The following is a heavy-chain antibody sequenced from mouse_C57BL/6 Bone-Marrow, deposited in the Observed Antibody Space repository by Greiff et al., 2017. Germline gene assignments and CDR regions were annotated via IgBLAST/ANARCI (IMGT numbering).Heavy chain of an antibody. CDR3: ARGANWDGMDY. V-gene: IGHV5-4*01. J-gene: IGHJ4*01. CDR1: GFTFSSYA. CDR2: ISDGGSYT. Sequence: VQLVESGGGLVKPGGSLKLSCAASGFTFSSYAMSWVRQTPEKRLEWVATISDGGSYTYYPDNVKGRFTISRDNAKNNLYQQMSHLKSEDTAMYYCARGANWDGMDYWGQGTSVTVSS. D-gene: IGHD4-1*01.